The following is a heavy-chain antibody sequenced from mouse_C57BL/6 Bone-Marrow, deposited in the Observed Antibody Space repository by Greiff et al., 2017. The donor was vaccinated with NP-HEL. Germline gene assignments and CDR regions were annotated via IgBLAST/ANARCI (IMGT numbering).Heavy chain of an antibody. Sequence: QVQLQQSGAELVRPGASVKLSCKASGYTFTSYGISWVKQRTGQGLEWIGEIYPRSGNTYYNEKFKGKATLTADKSSSTAYMELRSLTSEDSAVSICAREGVTTTGYFDYWGQGTTLTVSS. CDR1: GYTFTSYG. D-gene: IGHD2-2*01. CDR2: IYPRSGNT. V-gene: IGHV1-81*01. CDR3: AREGVTTTGYFDY. J-gene: IGHJ2*01.